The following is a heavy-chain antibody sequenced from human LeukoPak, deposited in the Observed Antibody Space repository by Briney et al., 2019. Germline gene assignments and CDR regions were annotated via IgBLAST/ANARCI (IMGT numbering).Heavy chain of an antibody. D-gene: IGHD3-22*01. V-gene: IGHV4-61*02. CDR2: IHISGST. CDR3: ARADRSGYFGNVVAFDV. CDR1: GGSINSNSYS. J-gene: IGHJ3*01. Sequence: SQTLSLTCTVSGGSINSNSYSWTWIRQPAGKGLEWIGRIHISGSTDYTPSLRSRVTIPVDTSKNQFSLKLSSVTAADTAVYYCARADRSGYFGNVVAFDVWGQGTMVTVSS.